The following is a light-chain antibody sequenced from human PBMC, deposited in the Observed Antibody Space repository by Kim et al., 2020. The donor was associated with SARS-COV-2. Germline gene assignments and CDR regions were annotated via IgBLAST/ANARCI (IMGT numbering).Light chain of an antibody. CDR1: SGHRSYA. V-gene: IGLV4-69*01. Sequence: SVKLTCTLSSGHRSYAIAWHQQQPEKGPRYLMNLNSDGSHFKGDGIPDRFSGSRSGAERYLTISSLQSEDEADYYCQTWGTGIQGVFGGGTQLTVL. CDR2: LNSDGSH. CDR3: QTWGTGIQGV. J-gene: IGLJ2*01.